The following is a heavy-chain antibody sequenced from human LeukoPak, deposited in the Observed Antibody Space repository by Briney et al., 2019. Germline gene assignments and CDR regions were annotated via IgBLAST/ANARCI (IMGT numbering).Heavy chain of an antibody. D-gene: IGHD6-19*01. CDR1: GFTFSSYW. Sequence: SGGSLRLSXAASGFTFSSYWMSWVRQAPGKGLEWVANIKQDGSEKYYVDSVKGRFTISRDKAKNSMYLQMNSLRAEDTAVYYCARDQDSSGWYWYFQHWGQGTLVTVSS. V-gene: IGHV3-7*01. J-gene: IGHJ1*01. CDR2: IKQDGSEK. CDR3: ARDQDSSGWYWYFQH.